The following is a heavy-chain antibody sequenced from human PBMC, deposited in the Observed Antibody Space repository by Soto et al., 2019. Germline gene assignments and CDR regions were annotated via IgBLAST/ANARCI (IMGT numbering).Heavy chain of an antibody. CDR1: GFTFSSYG. D-gene: IGHD1-1*01. CDR3: AKDVRGYPDY. Sequence: GGSLRLSCAASGFTFSSYGMHWVRQAPGKGLEWVAVISYDGSNKYYADSVKGRFTISRDNSKNTLYLQMNSLRAEDTAVYYCAKDVRGYPDYWDQGTLVTVSS. V-gene: IGHV3-30*18. CDR2: ISYDGSNK. J-gene: IGHJ4*02.